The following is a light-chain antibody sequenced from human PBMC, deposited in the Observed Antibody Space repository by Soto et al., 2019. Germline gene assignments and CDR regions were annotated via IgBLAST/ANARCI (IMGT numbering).Light chain of an antibody. CDR3: MQNVQTPPT. CDR1: QSLLHSNGYNY. CDR2: LGS. Sequence: DIVMTQSPLSLPVTPGEAARSSCRSSQSLLHSNGYNYLDWYLQKPGQSPQLLIYLGSNRASGVPDRFSGSGSGTDFTLKISKVEAEDVGVYYCMQNVQTPPTFGQGTKVEIQ. J-gene: IGKJ1*01. V-gene: IGKV2-28*01.